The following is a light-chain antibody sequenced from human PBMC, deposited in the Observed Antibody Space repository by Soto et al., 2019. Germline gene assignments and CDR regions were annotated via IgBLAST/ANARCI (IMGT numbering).Light chain of an antibody. V-gene: IGKV3-15*01. J-gene: IGKJ1*01. Sequence: DIVLTQSPATLSLSPGERATLSCRASQSVSNYLAWYQQKPGQAPRLLIYGASTRATSFPARFSGSGSGTDFTLTISSLQSEDFAVYYCQQYNNWPWTFGQGTKVDI. CDR2: GAS. CDR3: QQYNNWPWT. CDR1: QSVSNY.